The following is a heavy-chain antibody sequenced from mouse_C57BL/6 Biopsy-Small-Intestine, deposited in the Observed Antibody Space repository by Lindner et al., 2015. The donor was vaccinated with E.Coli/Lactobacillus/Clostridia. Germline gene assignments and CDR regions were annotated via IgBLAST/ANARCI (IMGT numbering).Heavy chain of an antibody. D-gene: IGHD1-1*01. CDR2: ISAYNGNT. Sequence: SVKVSCKASGYTFTSYGISWVRQAPGQGLEWMGWISAYNGNTNYAQKLQGRVTMTTDTSTSTAYMELRSLRSDDTTVYYCARDSSSWYYYYYGMDVWGQGTTVTVSS. CDR3: ARDSSSWYYYYYGMDV. J-gene: IGHJ1*01. CDR1: GYTFTSYG. V-gene: IGHV1-81*01.